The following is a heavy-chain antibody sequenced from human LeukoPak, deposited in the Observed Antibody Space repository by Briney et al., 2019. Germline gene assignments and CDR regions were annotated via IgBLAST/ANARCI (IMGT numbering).Heavy chain of an antibody. D-gene: IGHD2-2*01. CDR1: GFTLSSYG. CDR3: AKESLSVVPSATFDY. CDR2: IRYDGSNK. Sequence: PGGSLRLSCAASGFTLSSYGMDWVRQAPGKGLEWVAFIRYDGSNKYYADSVKGRFTISRDNSNNTLYLQMNSLRAEDTAVYYCAKESLSVVPSATFDYWGQGTLVTVSS. V-gene: IGHV3-30*02. J-gene: IGHJ4*02.